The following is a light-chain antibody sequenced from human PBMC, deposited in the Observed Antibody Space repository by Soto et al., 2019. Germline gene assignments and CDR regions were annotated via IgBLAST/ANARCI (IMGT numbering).Light chain of an antibody. J-gene: IGKJ5*01. CDR2: AAA. CDR1: QSISTY. Sequence: DIQMTQSPSSLSASVGDRVTITCRASQSISTYLNWYQQKPGKAPKLLIYAAASLQSGVPSRFSGSGSGTDLSLTINNRQPDDFATYYCQQSFRTRVTFGQGTRLEIK. CDR3: QQSFRTRVT. V-gene: IGKV1-39*01.